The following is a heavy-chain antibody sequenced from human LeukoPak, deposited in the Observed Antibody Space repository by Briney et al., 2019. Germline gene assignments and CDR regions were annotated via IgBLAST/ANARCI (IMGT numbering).Heavy chain of an antibody. V-gene: IGHV4-59*01. D-gene: IGHD6-13*01. J-gene: IGHJ4*02. Sequence: SETLSLTCTVSGGSISSYYWSWIRQPPGKGLEWIGYIYYSGSTNYNPSLKSRVTISVDTSKNQFSLKLSSVTAADTAVYYCAGHSSSWYAQLDYWGQGTLVTVSS. CDR2: IYYSGST. CDR1: GGSISSYY. CDR3: AGHSSSWYAQLDY.